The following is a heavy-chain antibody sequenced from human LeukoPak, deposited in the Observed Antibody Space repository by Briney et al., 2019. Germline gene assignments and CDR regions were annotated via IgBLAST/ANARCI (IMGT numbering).Heavy chain of an antibody. D-gene: IGHD2-15*01. V-gene: IGHV4-38-2*01. J-gene: IGHJ4*02. Sequence: PSETLSLTCAVSGYSISSGYYWGWIRQPPGKGLEWIGSIYHSGSTYYNPSLKSRLTISVDTSKNQFSLRLSSVTAADTAVYYCARGGGLVVVRSGLLDYWGQGTLVTVSS. CDR1: GYSISSGYY. CDR2: IYHSGST. CDR3: ARGGGLVVVRSGLLDY.